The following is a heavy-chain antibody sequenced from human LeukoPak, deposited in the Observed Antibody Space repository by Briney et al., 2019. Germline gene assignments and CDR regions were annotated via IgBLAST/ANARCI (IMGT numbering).Heavy chain of an antibody. CDR1: GGSISSNY. CDR3: ARSASSTSRSAFDI. CDR2: CHYSGNT. Sequence: SETLSLTCAISGGSISSNYWSWIWQPPGKGLEWIGYCHYSGNTNYNPSLKSRATIAVDMSKNQFSLTLNSVTAADTAVYYCARSASSTSRSAFDIWGQGTRVTASS. J-gene: IGHJ3*02. V-gene: IGHV4-59*13.